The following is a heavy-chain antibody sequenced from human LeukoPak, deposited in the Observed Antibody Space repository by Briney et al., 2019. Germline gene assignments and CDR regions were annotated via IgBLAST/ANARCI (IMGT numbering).Heavy chain of an antibody. CDR3: TKESSPGDY. CDR2: IWSDGREE. V-gene: IGHV3-30*02. D-gene: IGHD6-6*01. CDR1: GFTFGNNG. J-gene: IGHJ4*02. Sequence: GGSLRLSCAASGFTFGNNGMHWVRQSPGKGLDWVAFIWSDGREEYYADSVKGRFTISRDNSKNTVYLQMNSLRPEYTAVYYCTKESSPGDYWGLGTLVTVSS.